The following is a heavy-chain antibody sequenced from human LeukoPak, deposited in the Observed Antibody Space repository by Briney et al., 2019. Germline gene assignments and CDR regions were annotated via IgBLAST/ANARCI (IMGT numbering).Heavy chain of an antibody. CDR2: ISGSGGST. D-gene: IGHD5-12*01. V-gene: IGHV3-23*01. J-gene: IGHJ5*01. Sequence: GGSLRLSCAATAFTFSSYGMSWVRQASGKGLEWVSAISGSGGSTDYADSVKGRFTIFRDNSKNTLYLQMNSLRAEDTAVYYCARVPIVGTINRFDSWGQGTLVTVSS. CDR1: AFTFSSYG. CDR3: ARVPIVGTINRFDS.